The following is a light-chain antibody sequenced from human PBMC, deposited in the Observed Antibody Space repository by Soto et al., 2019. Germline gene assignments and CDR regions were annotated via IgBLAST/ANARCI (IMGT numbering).Light chain of an antibody. J-gene: IGKJ4*01. CDR2: KAS. CDR1: QSISSY. V-gene: IGKV1-5*03. CDR3: QQYNTH. Sequence: DIQMTQSPSTLSASVGDRVTITCRASQSISSYLAWYQQKPGKAPKLLIYKASSLESGVPSRFSGSGSGTEFTLTISSLQPNDSDTYYCQQYNTHFGGGTKVDIK.